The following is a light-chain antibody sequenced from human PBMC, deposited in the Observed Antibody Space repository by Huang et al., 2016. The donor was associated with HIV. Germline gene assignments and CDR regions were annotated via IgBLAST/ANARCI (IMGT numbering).Light chain of an antibody. CDR3: QESDTWPRLT. CDR2: GAS. J-gene: IGKJ4*01. Sequence: IVLTQTPASLSLSAGERATLSCRASQSVSHYLAWYQHKPGQPPRLLIYGASRRATDIPARFNGSGSGTDFSLTISSLEAEDSALYYCQESDTWPRLTLGGGTKVEIK. V-gene: IGKV3-11*01. CDR1: QSVSHY.